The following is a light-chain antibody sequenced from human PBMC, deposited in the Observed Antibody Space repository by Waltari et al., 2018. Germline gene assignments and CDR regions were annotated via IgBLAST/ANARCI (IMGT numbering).Light chain of an antibody. J-gene: IGKJ4*01. CDR3: HLQTNRPPGLT. CDR1: QGAGSN. Sequence: EVVLTQSPATLSLTPGETATLSCRATQGAGSNLAWYQQKPGQPPRLLIYDAVIRATGIPARFSGSESGSDFTLTISGLEPEDFAVYYCHLQTNRPPGLTFGGGTKVQIK. CDR2: DAV. V-gene: IGKV3-11*01.